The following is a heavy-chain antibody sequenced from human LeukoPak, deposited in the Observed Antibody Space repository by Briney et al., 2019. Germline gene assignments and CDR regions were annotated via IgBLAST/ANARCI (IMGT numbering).Heavy chain of an antibody. V-gene: IGHV3-21*04. J-gene: IGHJ4*02. CDR1: GFTFSSYS. CDR2: ISSSSSYI. Sequence: GGSLRLSCAASGFTFSSYSMNWVRQAPGKGLEWVSSISSSSSYIYYADSVKGRFTISRDNAKNSLYLQMNSLRAEDTAIYYCAKGATVKYFYYLDYWGQGTLVTVSS. CDR3: AKGATVKYFYYLDY.